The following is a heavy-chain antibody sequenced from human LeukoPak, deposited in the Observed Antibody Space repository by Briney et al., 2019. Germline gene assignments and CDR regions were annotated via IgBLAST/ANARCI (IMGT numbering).Heavy chain of an antibody. V-gene: IGHV5-51*01. CDR2: IYPGDSDF. Sequence: GESLKISCKGSGYIFTNYWIGWVRQMPGIGLEWMGIIYPGDSDFKYSPSFQCQVTISADKSISTAYLQWSILNSSDTAMYYSERGEMATTHPYFDYWGQGSLVTVSS. CDR1: GYIFTNYW. CDR3: ERGEMATTHPYFDY. J-gene: IGHJ4*02. D-gene: IGHD5-24*01.